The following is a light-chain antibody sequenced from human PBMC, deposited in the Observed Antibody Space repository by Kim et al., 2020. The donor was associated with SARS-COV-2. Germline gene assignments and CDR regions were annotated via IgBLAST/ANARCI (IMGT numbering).Light chain of an antibody. J-gene: IGLJ3*02. V-gene: IGLV4-69*01. CDR2: LNSDGSH. CDR1: SGHSSYA. Sequence: QLVLTQSPSASASLGASVKLTCTLSSGHSSYAIAWHQQQPEKGPRYLMKLNSDGSHSKGDGIPDRFSGSSSGAERYLTISSLQSEDEADYYCQTWGTVLNWVFGGGTQLTVL. CDR3: QTWGTVLNWV.